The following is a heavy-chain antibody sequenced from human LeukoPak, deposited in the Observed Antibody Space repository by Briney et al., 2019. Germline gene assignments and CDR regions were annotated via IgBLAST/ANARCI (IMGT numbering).Heavy chain of an antibody. CDR2: ISGGGGST. Sequence: GGSLRLSCAASGFTFSNYAMNWVRQAPGKGLEWVSGISGGGGSTHYADSVKGRFTIPRDNSKNTLYLQMNSLRAEDTAVYYCAKDREYGGNSGAEDYWGQGTLVTVSS. V-gene: IGHV3-23*01. D-gene: IGHD4-23*01. CDR1: GFTFSNYA. CDR3: AKDREYGGNSGAEDY. J-gene: IGHJ4*02.